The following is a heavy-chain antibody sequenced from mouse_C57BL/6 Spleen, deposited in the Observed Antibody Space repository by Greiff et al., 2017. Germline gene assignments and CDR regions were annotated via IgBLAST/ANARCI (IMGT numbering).Heavy chain of an antibody. V-gene: IGHV1-55*01. CDR2: IYPGSGST. Sequence: QVQLQQSGAELVKPGASVKMSCKASGYNFTSYWITWVKQRPGQGLEWIGDIYPGSGSTNYNGKFKSKATLPVDTSSSTAYLQLSSLTSEDSAVYACSRYYSDYDSEFSGWGQALLVSFSA. J-gene: IGHJ3*01. D-gene: IGHD2-4*01. CDR1: GYNFTSYW. CDR3: SRYYSDYDSEFSG.